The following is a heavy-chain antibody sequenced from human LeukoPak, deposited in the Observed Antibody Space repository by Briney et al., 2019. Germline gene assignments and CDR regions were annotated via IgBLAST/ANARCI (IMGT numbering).Heavy chain of an antibody. J-gene: IGHJ4*02. Sequence: PGGSLRLSCAASGFTFSSYWMHWVRQAPGKGLVWVSRINSDGSSTSYADSVKGRFTISRDNAKNSLYLQMNSLRAEDTAVYYCARSCSSTSCSDYWGQGTLVTVSS. CDR2: INSDGSST. V-gene: IGHV3-74*01. CDR1: GFTFSSYW. D-gene: IGHD2-2*01. CDR3: ARSCSSTSCSDY.